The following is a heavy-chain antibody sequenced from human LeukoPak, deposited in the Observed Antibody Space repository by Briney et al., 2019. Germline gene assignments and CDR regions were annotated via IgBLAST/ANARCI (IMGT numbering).Heavy chain of an antibody. Sequence: GRSLRLSCAASGFTFSSYGMHWVRQAPGKGLEWVAVISYDGSNKYYADSVKGRFTISRDNSKNTLYLQMNSLRAEDTAVYYCAKDQRADILTGFDYWGQGTLVTVSS. D-gene: IGHD3-9*01. CDR3: AKDQRADILTGFDY. J-gene: IGHJ4*02. CDR2: ISYDGSNK. CDR1: GFTFSSYG. V-gene: IGHV3-30*18.